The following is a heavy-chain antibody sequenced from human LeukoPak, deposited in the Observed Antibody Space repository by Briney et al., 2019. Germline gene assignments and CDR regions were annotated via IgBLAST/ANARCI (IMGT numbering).Heavy chain of an antibody. CDR2: IYPGDSDT. V-gene: IGHV5-51*01. CDR1: GYSFTSYW. CDR3: ARHRGVPAAIGYYYMDV. D-gene: IGHD2-2*01. Sequence: HGESLKISCKASGYSFTSYWIAWVRQMPGKGLEWMGIIYPGDSDTRYSSSFQGQVTISADKSISTAYLQWSSLKASDTAMYYRARHRGVPAAIGYYYMDVWGKGTTVTVSS. J-gene: IGHJ6*03.